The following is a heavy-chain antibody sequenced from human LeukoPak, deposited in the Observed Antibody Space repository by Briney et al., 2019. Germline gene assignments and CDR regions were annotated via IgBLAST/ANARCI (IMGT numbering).Heavy chain of an antibody. D-gene: IGHD4-11*01. CDR3: AKDRNSNWFY. Sequence: GGSLRLSCAASGFSFSSYGMRWVRQAPGKGLEWVAFIQYDGNKEYYAVSVKGRVTISRDNSKNTLYLQMNSLRTEDTAVYYCAKDRNSNWFYWGQGTLVTVSS. CDR2: IQYDGNKE. CDR1: GFSFSSYG. V-gene: IGHV3-30*02. J-gene: IGHJ4*02.